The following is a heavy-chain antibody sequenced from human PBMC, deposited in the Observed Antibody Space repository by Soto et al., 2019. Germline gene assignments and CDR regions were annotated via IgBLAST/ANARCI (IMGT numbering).Heavy chain of an antibody. J-gene: IGHJ6*03. Sequence: GASVKVSCKASGYTFTGYYMHWVRQAPGQGLEWMGWINPNSGGTNYAQKFQGWVTMTRDTPISTAYMELSRLRSDDTAVYYCARGGGYSSSWYDPADYYYYYMDVWGKGTTVTVSS. D-gene: IGHD6-13*01. V-gene: IGHV1-2*04. CDR1: GYTFTGYY. CDR2: INPNSGGT. CDR3: ARGGGYSSSWYDPADYYYYYMDV.